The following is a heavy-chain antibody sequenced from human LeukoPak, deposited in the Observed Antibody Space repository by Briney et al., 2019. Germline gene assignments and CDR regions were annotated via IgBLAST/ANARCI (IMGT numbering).Heavy chain of an antibody. CDR2: ISGSSFTI. Sequence: GGSLRLSCAASGFTFSTYSMNWVRQAPGKGLEWVSYISGSSFTIYYADSVKGRFTISRDNAKNSLFLQMNSLRADDTAVYYCARGQYDILTGLPLPDYWGQGTLVTVSS. D-gene: IGHD3-9*01. CDR3: ARGQYDILTGLPLPDY. V-gene: IGHV3-48*01. CDR1: GFTFSTYS. J-gene: IGHJ4*02.